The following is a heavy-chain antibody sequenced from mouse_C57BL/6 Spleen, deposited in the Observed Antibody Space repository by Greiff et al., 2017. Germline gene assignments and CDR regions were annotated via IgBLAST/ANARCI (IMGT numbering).Heavy chain of an antibody. V-gene: IGHV1-15*01. CDR2: IDPETGGT. J-gene: IGHJ4*01. CDR1: GYTFTDYE. CDR3: TRSRGRPYYAMDY. Sequence: VQLQQSGAELVRPGASVTLYCKASGYTFTDYEMHWVKQTPVHGLEWIGAIDPETGGTAYNQKFKGKAILTADKSSSTAYMELRSLTSEDSAVYYCTRSRGRPYYAMDYWGQGTSVTVSS. D-gene: IGHD1-1*01.